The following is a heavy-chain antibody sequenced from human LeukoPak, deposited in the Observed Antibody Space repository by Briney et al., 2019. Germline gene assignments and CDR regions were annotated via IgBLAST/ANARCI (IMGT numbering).Heavy chain of an antibody. J-gene: IGHJ4*02. CDR3: ASSSSSHYYFDY. D-gene: IGHD6-6*01. Sequence: SVKVSCKASGGTFSSYAISWGRQAPGQGLEWMGGIIPIFGTANYAQKFQGRVTITADESTSTAYMELSSLRSEDTAVYYCASSSSSHYYFDYWGQGTLVTVSS. V-gene: IGHV1-69*01. CDR2: IIPIFGTA. CDR1: GGTFSSYA.